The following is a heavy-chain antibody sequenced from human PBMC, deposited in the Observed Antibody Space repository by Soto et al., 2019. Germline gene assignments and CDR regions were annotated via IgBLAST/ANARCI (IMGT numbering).Heavy chain of an antibody. CDR3: ARQGSYSSGYFDY. CDR1: GFTFSSYS. Sequence: GGSLRLSCAASGFTFSSYSMNWVRQAPGKGLEWVSSISSSSSYIYYADSVKGRFTISRDNAKNSLYLQMNSLRAEDTAVYYCARQGSYSSGYFDYWGQGTQVTVSS. V-gene: IGHV3-21*01. CDR2: ISSSSSYI. D-gene: IGHD6-19*01. J-gene: IGHJ4*02.